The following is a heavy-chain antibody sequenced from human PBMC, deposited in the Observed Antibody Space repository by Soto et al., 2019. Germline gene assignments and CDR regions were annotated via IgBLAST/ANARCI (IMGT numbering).Heavy chain of an antibody. Sequence: QVQLVXSGGGVVQPGTSLRLSCSASGFTLSGVDMHWVRQAPGKGLEWVAVMSYDGRNQYYADSVKGRFTXSXXXXKXXXXXXXXXXRXEDAAXYYCXKGGXYTSSSRSDCWGQGX. CDR1: GFTLSGVD. V-gene: IGHV3-30*03. D-gene: IGHD6-6*01. CDR2: MSYDGRNQ. CDR3: XKGGXYTSSSRSDC. J-gene: IGHJ4*02.